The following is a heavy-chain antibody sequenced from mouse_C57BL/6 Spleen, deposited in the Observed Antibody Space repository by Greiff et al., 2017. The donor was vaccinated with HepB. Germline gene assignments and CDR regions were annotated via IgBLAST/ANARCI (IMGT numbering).Heavy chain of an antibody. V-gene: IGHV5-6*01. D-gene: IGHD1-1*01. J-gene: IGHJ3*01. CDR3: ARPGDYYGSSSAWFAY. CDR2: ISSGGSYT. Sequence: EVKLVESGGDLVKPGGSLKLSCAASGFTFSSYGMSWVRQTPDKRLEWVATISSGGSYTYYPDSVKGRFTISRDNATNTLYLQMSSLKSEDTAMYYCARPGDYYGSSSAWFAYWGQGTLVTVSA. CDR1: GFTFSSYG.